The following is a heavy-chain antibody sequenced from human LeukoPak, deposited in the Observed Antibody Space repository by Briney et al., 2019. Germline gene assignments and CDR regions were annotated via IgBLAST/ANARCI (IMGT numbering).Heavy chain of an antibody. D-gene: IGHD4/OR15-4a*01. V-gene: IGHV3-23*01. CDR3: ARRAGAYSHPYDY. Sequence: GGSLRLSCAASGFTFSNYGLSWVRQAPGKGLEWVSGITGSGGSTYYADSVKGRFAISRDNSKNTLYLQMNSLRAEDTAVYYCARRAGAYSHPYDYWGQGTLVTVSS. CDR2: ITGSGGST. CDR1: GFTFSNYG. J-gene: IGHJ4*02.